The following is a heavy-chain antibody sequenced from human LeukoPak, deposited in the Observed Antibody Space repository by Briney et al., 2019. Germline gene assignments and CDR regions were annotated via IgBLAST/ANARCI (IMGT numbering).Heavy chain of an antibody. CDR3: ARSPGYSSGWFNY. V-gene: IGHV4-34*01. J-gene: IGHJ4*02. D-gene: IGHD6-19*01. CDR2: INHSGST. Sequence: SETLSLACAVYGGSFSGYYWSWIRQPPGKGLEWIGEINHSGSTNYNPSLKSRVTISVDTSKNQFSLKLSSVTAADTAVYYCARSPGYSSGWFNYWGQGTLVTVSS. CDR1: GGSFSGYY.